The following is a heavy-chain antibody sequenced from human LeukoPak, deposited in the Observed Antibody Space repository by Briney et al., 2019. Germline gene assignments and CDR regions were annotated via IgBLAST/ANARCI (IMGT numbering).Heavy chain of an antibody. J-gene: IGHJ4*02. D-gene: IGHD3-10*01. CDR1: GYNFSNYW. Sequence: GESLKISCQGSGYNFSNYWIAWLRQMPGKGLEWLGLIYPAGSDTRYIPSFEGQVTMSVDKSTTTAYLQWSSLKASDAAMYYCAKSRGTRGVIILDSWGQGTLLTVSS. CDR2: IYPAGSDT. V-gene: IGHV5-51*01. CDR3: AKSRGTRGVIILDS.